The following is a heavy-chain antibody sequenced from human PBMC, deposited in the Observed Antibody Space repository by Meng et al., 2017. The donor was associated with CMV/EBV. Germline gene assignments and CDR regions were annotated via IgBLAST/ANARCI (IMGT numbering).Heavy chain of an antibody. CDR3: ARGGPYYFDY. V-gene: IGHV1-69*04. Sequence: SVKVSCKASGLAFSDYYMHWVRQAPGQGLEWMGRIIPILGIANYAQKFQGRVTITADKSTSTAYMELSSLRSEDTAVYYCARGGPYYFDYWGQGTLVTVSS. CDR2: IIPILGIA. CDR1: GLAFSDYY. J-gene: IGHJ4*02. D-gene: IGHD3-16*01.